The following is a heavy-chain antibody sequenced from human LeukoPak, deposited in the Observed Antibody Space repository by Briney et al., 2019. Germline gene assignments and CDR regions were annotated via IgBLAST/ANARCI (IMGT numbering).Heavy chain of an antibody. D-gene: IGHD1-26*01. CDR1: GFTFSSYG. CDR3: ARGQIPSGELLRFDC. CDR2: IRYDGSNK. J-gene: IGHJ4*02. Sequence: GGSLRLSCAASGFTFSSYGMHWVRQAPGKGLEWVAIIRYDGSNKYYADSVKGRFTISRDNSKNTLYLQMNSLRADDTAIYYCARGQIPSGELLRFDCWGQGTLVTVSS. V-gene: IGHV3-30*02.